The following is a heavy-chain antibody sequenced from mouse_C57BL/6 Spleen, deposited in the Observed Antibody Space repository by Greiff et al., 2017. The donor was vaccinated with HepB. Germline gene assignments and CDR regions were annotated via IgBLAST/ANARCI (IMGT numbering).Heavy chain of an antibody. CDR1: GFTFSSYG. J-gene: IGHJ4*01. CDR2: ISSGGSYT. CDR3: AGFITTVYAMDY. D-gene: IGHD1-1*01. V-gene: IGHV5-6*01. Sequence: EVNVVESGGDLVKPGGSLKLSCAASGFTFSSYGMSWVRQTPDKRLEWVATISSGGSYTYYPDSVKGRFTISRDNAKNTLYLQMSSLKSEETAMYYCAGFITTVYAMDYWGQGTSVTVSS.